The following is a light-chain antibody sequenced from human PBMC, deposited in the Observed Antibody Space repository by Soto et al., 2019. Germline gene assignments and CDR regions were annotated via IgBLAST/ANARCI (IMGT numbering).Light chain of an antibody. V-gene: IGLV2-11*01. J-gene: IGLJ1*01. Sequence: QSALTQPRSVSGSPGQSVTISCTGTSSDVGGYNYVSWYQQHPGKAPKLMIYDVSKRPSGVPDRFSGSKSGNTASLTISGLQAEDEAGYYCCSYAGSYTYVFGTGNKVTVL. CDR3: CSYAGSYTYV. CDR2: DVS. CDR1: SSDVGGYNY.